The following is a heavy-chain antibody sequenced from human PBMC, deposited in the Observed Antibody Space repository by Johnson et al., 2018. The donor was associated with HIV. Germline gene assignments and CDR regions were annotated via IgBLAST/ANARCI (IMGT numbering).Heavy chain of an antibody. CDR2: ISGSGDST. Sequence: MQLVESGGGVVQPGRSLRLSCAASRFTFSSYAMSWVRQAPGKGLEWVSAISGSGDSTYYADSVKGRFTVSRDNSKNAVYLQMNSLGAGDTAVYYCAKDQHGPLVPTVMRDDAFDIWGQGTMVTVSS. D-gene: IGHD5-12*01. V-gene: IGHV3-23*04. J-gene: IGHJ3*02. CDR1: RFTFSSYA. CDR3: AKDQHGPLVPTVMRDDAFDI.